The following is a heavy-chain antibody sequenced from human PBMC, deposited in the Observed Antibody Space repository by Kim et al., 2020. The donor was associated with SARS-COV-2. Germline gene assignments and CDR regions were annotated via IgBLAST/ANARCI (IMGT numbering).Heavy chain of an antibody. J-gene: IGHJ6*02. CDR1: GGSFSNYY. V-gene: IGHV4-34*01. CDR2: INHGGST. Sequence: SETLSLTCAVYGGSFSNYYWSWIRQPPGKGLEWIGEINHGGSTNYNPSLKSRVTISVDTSKNQFSLKLSSVTAADTAVYYCARDGNYYGSGSYNDRSYYCGMDVWGQGTTVTVSS. D-gene: IGHD3-10*01. CDR3: ARDGNYYGSGSYNDRSYYCGMDV.